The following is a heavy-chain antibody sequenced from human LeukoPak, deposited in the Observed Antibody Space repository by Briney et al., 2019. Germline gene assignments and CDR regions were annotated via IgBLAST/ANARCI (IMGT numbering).Heavy chain of an antibody. D-gene: IGHD5-12*01. J-gene: IGHJ4*02. V-gene: IGHV3-30*18. CDR1: GFTFSSYG. Sequence: GGSLRLSSAASGFTFSSYGMHWVRQAPGKGLEWVAAISYDGRNKEYVDSVKGRFTISRDNSKNTLYLQMNSLRAEDTAVYYCAKDRGYSHGFEYWGQGTLVTVSS. CDR2: ISYDGRNK. CDR3: AKDRGYSHGFEY.